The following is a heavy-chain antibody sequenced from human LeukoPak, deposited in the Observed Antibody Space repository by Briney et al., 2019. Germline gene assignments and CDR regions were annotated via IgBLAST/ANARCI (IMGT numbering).Heavy chain of an antibody. J-gene: IGHJ2*01. CDR3: ARRTAAPGIVYFDL. Sequence: ASVKVSCKASGYTFTGYYMHWVRQAPGQGLEWMGWINPNSGGTNYAQKFQGRVTMTRDTSISTAYMELSRLRSDDTAVYYCARRTAAPGIVYFDLWGRGTLVTVSS. CDR1: GYTFTGYY. CDR2: INPNSGGT. V-gene: IGHV1-2*02. D-gene: IGHD6-13*01.